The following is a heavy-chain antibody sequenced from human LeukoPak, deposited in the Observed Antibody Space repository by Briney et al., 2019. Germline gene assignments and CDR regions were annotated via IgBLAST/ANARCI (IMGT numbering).Heavy chain of an antibody. CDR3: ARGYYYDSSGSYYYYGMDV. CDR1: GYTFTSYD. D-gene: IGHD3-22*01. CDR2: MNPNSGNT. V-gene: IGHV1-8*01. J-gene: IGHJ6*02. Sequence: ASVKVSCKASGYTFTSYDINWVRQATGQGLEWMGWMNPNSGNTGYAQKFQGRVTMTRNTSISTAYMELSSLRSEDTAVYYCARGYYYDSSGSYYYYGMDVWGQGTTVTVSS.